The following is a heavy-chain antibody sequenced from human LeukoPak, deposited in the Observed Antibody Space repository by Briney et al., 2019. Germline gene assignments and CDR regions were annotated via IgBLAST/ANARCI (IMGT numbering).Heavy chain of an antibody. Sequence: PGGSLRLSCATSGFTFNTYAMSWVRQAPGKGLEWVSGIGGSGSSTYYAESVKGRFTISRDNSKNTLYLQMNSLRAEDTAAYYCAKAVDDYLFDYWGQGTLVTVSS. CDR3: AKAVDDYLFDY. CDR2: IGGSGSST. CDR1: GFTFNTYA. V-gene: IGHV3-23*01. D-gene: IGHD4-11*01. J-gene: IGHJ4*02.